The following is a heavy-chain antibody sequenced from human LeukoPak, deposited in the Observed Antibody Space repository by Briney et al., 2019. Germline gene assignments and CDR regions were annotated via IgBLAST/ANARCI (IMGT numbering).Heavy chain of an antibody. V-gene: IGHV3-23*01. CDR1: GFTFTSYP. D-gene: IGHD3-22*01. CDR3: YSMIVVTIRVINAY. Sequence: GGTLRLSCVSSGFTFTSYPMSRVRQAPQKGLEGVSPFSGSGGRTYYADSVYGRFTISRDNSKNTLYLQINSLRPADTAVYYCYSMIVVTIRVINAYWGQGTLVTVSS. J-gene: IGHJ4*02. CDR2: FSGSGGRT.